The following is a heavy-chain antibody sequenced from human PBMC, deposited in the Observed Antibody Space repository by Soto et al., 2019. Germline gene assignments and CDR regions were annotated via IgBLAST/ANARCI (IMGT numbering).Heavy chain of an antibody. V-gene: IGHV5-51*01. J-gene: IGHJ5*02. Sequence: EVQLVQSGAEVKKPGESLKISCKGSGYSFTSYWIGWVRQMPGKGLEWMGIIYPGDSDTRYSPSFQGQVTISADKSISTAYLQWSSLKASDTAMYYCARRRTTVVTPASDWFDPWGQGTLVTVSS. D-gene: IGHD4-17*01. CDR1: GYSFTSYW. CDR2: IYPGDSDT. CDR3: ARRRTTVVTPASDWFDP.